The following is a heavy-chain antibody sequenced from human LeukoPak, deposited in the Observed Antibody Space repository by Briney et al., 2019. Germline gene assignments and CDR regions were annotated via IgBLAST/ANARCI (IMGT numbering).Heavy chain of an antibody. D-gene: IGHD7-27*01. V-gene: IGHV1-2*02. CDR3: ARAGTESKWGLPRADYYYMDV. Sequence: ASVKVSCKASGYTFNGYYMHWVRQAPGQGLEWMGWINPNSGDTNYAQKFQGRVTMTRDTSISTAYMELSNVRSDDTALYYCARAGTESKWGLPRADYYYMDVWGKGTTVTVSS. CDR2: INPNSGDT. CDR1: GYTFNGYY. J-gene: IGHJ6*03.